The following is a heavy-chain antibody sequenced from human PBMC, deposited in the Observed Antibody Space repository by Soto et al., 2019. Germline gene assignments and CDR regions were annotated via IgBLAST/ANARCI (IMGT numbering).Heavy chain of an antibody. Sequence: QVQLMQSGAEVRSPGASVRLSCETSGTRFTDAIHWVRQAPGQGLEWMGWINTDNGKTRYSENFQGRLALTRDTSATKTYMELSSLRFEDTAVYYCAKTSPSTSGYFNEDFYYGMDVWGQGTTVTVSS. J-gene: IGHJ6*02. D-gene: IGHD3-3*01. CDR2: INTDNGKT. V-gene: IGHV1-3*04. CDR3: AKTSPSTSGYFNEDFYYGMDV. CDR1: GTRFTDA.